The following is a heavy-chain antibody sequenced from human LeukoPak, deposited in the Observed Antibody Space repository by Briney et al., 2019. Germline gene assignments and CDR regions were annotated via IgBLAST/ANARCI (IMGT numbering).Heavy chain of an antibody. CDR3: VRGGEIGLDY. J-gene: IGHJ4*02. Sequence: GGSLRLSCAASGYTFSTFDMHWVRQPSGRGLGWVSSIASVGATFYAGSVKGRFTISREDAKNSLYLQMNSLRAGDTAVYYCVRGGEIGLDYWGQGALVTVSS. CDR1: GYTFSTFD. D-gene: IGHD3-16*01. V-gene: IGHV3-13*01. CDR2: IASVGAT.